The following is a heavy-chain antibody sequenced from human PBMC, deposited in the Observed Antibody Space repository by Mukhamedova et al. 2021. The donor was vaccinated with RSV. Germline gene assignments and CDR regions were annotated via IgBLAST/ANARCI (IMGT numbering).Heavy chain of an antibody. D-gene: IGHD2-15*01. CDR3: ASIGYCSGDRCYFAFDM. CDR2: ITPNSGDT. J-gene: IGHJ3*02. Sequence: MGRITPNSGDTNYAQKFQGRVTMTRDTSVSTAYMELSRLTSDDTAVYYCASIGYCSGDRCYFAFDMWGQGTMVTGSS. V-gene: IGHV1-2*06.